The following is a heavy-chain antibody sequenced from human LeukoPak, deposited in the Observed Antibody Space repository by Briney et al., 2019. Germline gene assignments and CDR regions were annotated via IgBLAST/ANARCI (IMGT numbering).Heavy chain of an antibody. CDR2: INAGNGNT. J-gene: IGHJ4*02. D-gene: IGHD3-10*01. CDR1: GYTFSTYA. Sequence: ASVKVSCKASGYTFSTYAIHWVRQAPGQRLEWMGWINAGNGNTKYSQDFQGRVAITRDTSASTAYMELSSLRSEDMAVYYSAREQSGVRTPGFDYWGQGTLVTVSS. CDR3: AREQSGVRTPGFDY. V-gene: IGHV1-3*03.